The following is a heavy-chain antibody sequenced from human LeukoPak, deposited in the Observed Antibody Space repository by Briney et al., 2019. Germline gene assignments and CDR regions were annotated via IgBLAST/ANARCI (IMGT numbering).Heavy chain of an antibody. CDR3: ARSTYGMDV. CDR2: ISAYNGNT. V-gene: IGHV1-18*01. Sequence: ASVKVSCKASGYTFTSYGISWVRQAPGQGLEWMGWISAYNGNTNYAQKLQGRVTMTRDTSISTAYMELSRLRSDDTAVYYCARSTYGMDVWGQGTTVTVSS. J-gene: IGHJ6*02. CDR1: GYTFTSYG.